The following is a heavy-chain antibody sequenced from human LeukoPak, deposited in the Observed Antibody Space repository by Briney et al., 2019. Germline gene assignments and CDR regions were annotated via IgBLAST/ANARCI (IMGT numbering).Heavy chain of an antibody. Sequence: GRSLRLSCVASGFTFSCYCMHWVRQAPGRGLEWVAVISYEGSNKYYADSVQGRFTISRDNSTNTLYMQMNSLRAEDTAVYYCATGQGHSMDVWGRERTVTVFS. CDR1: GFTFSCYC. CDR2: ISYEGSNK. J-gene: IGHJ6*02. V-gene: IGHV3-30*03. CDR3: ATGQGHSMDV.